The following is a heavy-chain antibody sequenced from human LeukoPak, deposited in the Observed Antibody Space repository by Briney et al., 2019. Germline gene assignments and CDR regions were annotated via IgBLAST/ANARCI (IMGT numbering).Heavy chain of an antibody. CDR1: GDSISTYY. Sequence: SETLSLTCTVSGDSISTYYWSWIRQPPGKGLEWIAYIDYRGSTTYNPSLRRRVTISVDTSRNQFSLKLSSVTAADTAIYYCARSRSGYSYDHAAFEIWGQGTMVTVSS. J-gene: IGHJ3*02. CDR3: ARSRSGYSYDHAAFEI. V-gene: IGHV4-59*01. CDR2: IDYRGST. D-gene: IGHD5-18*01.